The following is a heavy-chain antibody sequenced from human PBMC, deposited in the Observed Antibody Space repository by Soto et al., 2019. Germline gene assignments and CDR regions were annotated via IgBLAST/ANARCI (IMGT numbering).Heavy chain of an antibody. CDR2: INHSGST. Sequence: QVQLQQWGAGLLKPSETLSLTCAVYGGSFSGYYWTWIRQPPGTGLEWIGEINHSGSTNYNPSLKSLVTISVDPSNNQVSLTLTSGTAADTALYYCARDKITGIFDYWGQGTLVTVSS. J-gene: IGHJ4*02. CDR3: ARDKITGIFDY. D-gene: IGHD2-8*02. CDR1: GGSFSGYY. V-gene: IGHV4-34*01.